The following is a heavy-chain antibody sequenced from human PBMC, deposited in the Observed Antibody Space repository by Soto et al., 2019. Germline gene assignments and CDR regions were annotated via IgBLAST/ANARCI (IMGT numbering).Heavy chain of an antibody. D-gene: IGHD3-10*02. V-gene: IGHV3-20*01. CDR1: GFTFDDYG. J-gene: IGHJ6*03. CDR3: ARGGCSGNYQRYYYMDV. Sequence: EVQLVESGGGVVRPGGSPRLSCAASGFTFDDYGMSWVRQAPGKGLEWVSGINWNGGSTGYADSVKGRFTIARDNAKNSLYLQMHSLRAEDTALYHCARGGCSGNYQRYYYMDVWGKGTPVTVSS. CDR2: INWNGGST.